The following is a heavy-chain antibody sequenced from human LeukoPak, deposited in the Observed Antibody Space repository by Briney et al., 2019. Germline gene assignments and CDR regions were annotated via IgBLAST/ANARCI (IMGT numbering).Heavy chain of an antibody. CDR1: GGSISSYY. CDR3: AAGYYRSYYYYYMDV. J-gene: IGHJ6*03. Sequence: SETLSLTCTFSGGSISSYYWSWIRQPAGKGLEWIGYIYYSGSTNYNPSLKSRVTISVDTSKNQFSLKLSSVTAADTAVYYCAAGYYRSYYYYYMDVWGKGTTVTVSS. V-gene: IGHV4-59*01. D-gene: IGHD3-9*01. CDR2: IYYSGST.